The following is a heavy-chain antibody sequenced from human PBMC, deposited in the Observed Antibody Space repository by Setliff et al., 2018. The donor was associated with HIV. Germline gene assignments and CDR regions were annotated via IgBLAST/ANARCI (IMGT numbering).Heavy chain of an antibody. Sequence: PGGSLRLSCAASGFTFSSYWMYWVRQAPGKGLVWVSRINSDGSSTSYADSVKGRFTISRDNAKNTLFLQMNSLSAEDTAVYYCARDVKGYIYGSTYWYFDLWGRGTLVTVS. V-gene: IGHV3-74*01. J-gene: IGHJ2*01. CDR3: ARDVKGYIYGSTYWYFDL. CDR1: GFTFSSYW. CDR2: INSDGSST. D-gene: IGHD5-18*01.